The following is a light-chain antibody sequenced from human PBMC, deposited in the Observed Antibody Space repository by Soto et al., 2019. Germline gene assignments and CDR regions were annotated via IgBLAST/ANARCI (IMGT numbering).Light chain of an antibody. V-gene: IGLV2-14*01. CDR3: SSYTSSSTPVV. J-gene: IGLJ1*01. CDR2: EVS. CDR1: SSDVGGYNY. Sequence: QSVLTQPASVSGSPGQSITISCTGTSSDVGGYNYVSWYQQHPGKAPKLIIYEVSNRPSGVSNRFSGSKSGNTACLTISGLQAEDEADYYCSSYTSSSTPVVFGTGTKLTVL.